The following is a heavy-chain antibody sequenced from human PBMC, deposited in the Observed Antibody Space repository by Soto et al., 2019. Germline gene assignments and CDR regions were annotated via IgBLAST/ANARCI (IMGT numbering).Heavy chain of an antibody. V-gene: IGHV1-2*04. J-gene: IGHJ6*02. CDR3: ARDRERQSTTVTTNYYYYYCMDV. CDR1: GYTFTGYY. D-gene: IGHD4-4*01. CDR2: INPNSGGT. Sequence: QVQLVQSGAEVKKPGASVKVSCKASGYTFTGYYMHWVRQAPGQGLEWMGWINPNSGGTNYAQKFQGWVTMTRDTSISTAYMELSRLRSDDTAVYYCARDRERQSTTVTTNYYYYYCMDVWGQGTTVTVSS.